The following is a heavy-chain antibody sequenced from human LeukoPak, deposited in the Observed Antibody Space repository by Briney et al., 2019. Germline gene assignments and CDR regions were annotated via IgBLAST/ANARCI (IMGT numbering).Heavy chain of an antibody. Sequence: SETLSLTCTVSGGSISSSSYYWGWIRQPPGKGLEWIGSIYYSGSTYYNPSLKSRVTISVDTSKNQFSLKLSPVTAAGTAVYYCARHGTRIAAAAGDYWGQGTLVTVSS. CDR3: ARHGTRIAAAAGDY. J-gene: IGHJ4*02. V-gene: IGHV4-39*01. CDR2: IYYSGST. D-gene: IGHD6-13*01. CDR1: GGSISSSSYY.